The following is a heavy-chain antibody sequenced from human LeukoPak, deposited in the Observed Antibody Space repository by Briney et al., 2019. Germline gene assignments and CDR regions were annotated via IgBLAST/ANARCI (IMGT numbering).Heavy chain of an antibody. J-gene: IGHJ4*02. CDR3: ARDVAAPGGVYFDY. CDR2: IYTGGTT. D-gene: IGHD6-13*01. CDR1: RFAVSSNS. Sequence: PGRSLRLSRAVSRFAVSSNSMSWVRRAPRKGLVWVSVIYTGGTTYYADSVKGRFTISRDNSKNTLYLQMNSLRAEDTAVYYCARDVAAPGGVYFDYWGQGSLVTVSS. V-gene: IGHV3-66*01.